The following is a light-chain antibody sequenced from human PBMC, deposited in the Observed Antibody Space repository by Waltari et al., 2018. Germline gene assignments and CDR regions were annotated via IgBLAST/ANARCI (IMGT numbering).Light chain of an antibody. CDR2: RAS. CDR1: QSVGCRR. J-gene: IGKJ1*01. V-gene: IGKV3-20*01. CDR3: QTHGTLPAT. Sequence: EIVLTQSPGTASLSPGDRVTLSCKASQSVGCRRLACYQQKPGQAPRHVIYRASRRDTGIPDRFSVSASGKAFSLTIRRMEPEDFAVYYCQTHGTLPATLGQGTKVEIK.